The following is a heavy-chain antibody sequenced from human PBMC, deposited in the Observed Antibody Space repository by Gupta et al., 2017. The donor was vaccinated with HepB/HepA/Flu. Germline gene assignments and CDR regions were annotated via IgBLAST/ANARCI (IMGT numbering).Heavy chain of an antibody. CDR3: ARGIYGSGRYFDY. D-gene: IGHD3-10*01. CDR2: IYPGDSDT. Sequence: EVQLVQSGAEVKKPGESLQISCKGSGYSFTGFWIGWVRQMPGKGLEWMGIIYPGDSDTRYSPSFQGQVTMSADTSINTAYLQWSSLEASDTAVYYCARGIYGSGRYFDYWGQGTLVTVSS. J-gene: IGHJ4*02. CDR1: GYSFTGFW. V-gene: IGHV5-51*01.